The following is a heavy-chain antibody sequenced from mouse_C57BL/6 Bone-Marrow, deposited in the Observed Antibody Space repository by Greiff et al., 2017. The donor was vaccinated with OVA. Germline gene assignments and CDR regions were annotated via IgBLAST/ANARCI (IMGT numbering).Heavy chain of an antibody. J-gene: IGHJ4*01. D-gene: IGHD2-12*01. Sequence: ESGPGLVKPSPSLSLTCSVTGYSITSGYYWNWIRQFPGNKLEWMGYISYDGSNNYNPSLKNRISITRDTSKNQFFLKLNSVTTEDTATYYCARGGLRRTDYAMDYWGQGTSVTVSS. CDR1: GYSITSGYY. CDR2: ISYDGSN. V-gene: IGHV3-6*01. CDR3: ARGGLRRTDYAMDY.